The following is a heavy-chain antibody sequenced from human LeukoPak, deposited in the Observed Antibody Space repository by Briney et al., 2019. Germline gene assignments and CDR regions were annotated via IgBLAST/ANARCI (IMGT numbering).Heavy chain of an antibody. J-gene: IGHJ3*02. CDR2: ISWNSGSI. D-gene: IGHD2-2*01. V-gene: IGHV3-9*03. CDR3: AKGDQLHTDGAFDI. Sequence: PGRSLRLSCAASGFTFDDYAMHWVRQAPGKGLEWVSGISWNSGSIGYADSVKGRFTISRDNAKNSLYLQMNSLRAEDMALYYCAKGDQLHTDGAFDIWGQGTMVTVSS. CDR1: GFTFDDYA.